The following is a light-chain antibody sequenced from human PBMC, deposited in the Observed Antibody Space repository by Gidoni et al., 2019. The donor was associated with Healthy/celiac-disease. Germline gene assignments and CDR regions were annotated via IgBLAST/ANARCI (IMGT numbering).Light chain of an antibody. V-gene: IGKV1-39*01. CDR3: QQSYSTPRFT. CDR1: QSISSY. Sequence: DIQITQSPSSLSASVGDRVTITCRASQSISSYLNWYQQKPGKAPKLLIYAASSLQSGVPSRFSGSGSGTDFTLTIGSLQPEDFATYYCQQSYSTPRFTFXPXTKVDIK. CDR2: AAS. J-gene: IGKJ3*01.